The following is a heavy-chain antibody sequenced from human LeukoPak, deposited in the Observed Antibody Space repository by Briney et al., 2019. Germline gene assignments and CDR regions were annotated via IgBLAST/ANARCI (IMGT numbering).Heavy chain of an antibody. CDR1: GYTFTSYY. D-gene: IGHD5-18*01. CDR3: ARDREVTEGAFDI. J-gene: IGHJ3*02. CDR2: INPSGGST. Sequence: ASVKVSCEASGYTFTSYYMHWVRQAPGQGLEWMGIINPSGGSTSYAQKFQGRVTMTRDTSTSTVYMELSSLRSEDTAVYYCARDREVTEGAFDIWGQGTMVTVSS. V-gene: IGHV1-46*01.